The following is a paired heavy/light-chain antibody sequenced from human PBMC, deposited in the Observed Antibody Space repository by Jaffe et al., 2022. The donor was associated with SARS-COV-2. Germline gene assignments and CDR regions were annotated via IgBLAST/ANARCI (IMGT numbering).Light chain of an antibody. V-gene: IGKV3-20*01. CDR2: GAS. J-gene: IGKJ3*01. Sequence: EIVLTQSPGTLSLSPGERATLSCRASQSVSSNYLAWYQQKPGQAPRLLIYGASRRATGIPDRFSGSGSETDFTLTISRLEPEDFAFYYCQQYVSSPFTFGPGTEVDIK. CDR1: QSVSSNY. CDR3: QQYVSSPFT.
Heavy chain of an antibody. Sequence: QVQLQESGPGLVKSSETLSLTCTVSGHSISSGYFWGWIRQPPGKGLEWIGNIYYSGSTYYNPSLKSRVTISVDTSRNQFSLKLSSVTAADTAVYYCARDSILTGYPHDYWGQGTLVTVSS. V-gene: IGHV4-38-2*02. CDR2: IYYSGST. CDR1: GHSISSGYF. D-gene: IGHD3-9*01. J-gene: IGHJ4*02. CDR3: ARDSILTGYPHDY.